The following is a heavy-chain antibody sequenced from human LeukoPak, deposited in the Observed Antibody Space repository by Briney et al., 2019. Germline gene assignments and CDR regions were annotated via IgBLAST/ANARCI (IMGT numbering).Heavy chain of an antibody. CDR2: NVVGSGNT. CDR3: AAVDYDILTGYYRRVPYGMDV. CDR1: GFTFTSSA. D-gene: IGHD3-9*01. Sequence: GTSVKVSCKASGFTFTSSAMQWVRQARGQRLEWIGWNVVGSGNTNYAQKFQERVTITRDMSTSTAYMELSSLRSEDTAVYYCAAVDYDILTGYYRRVPYGMDVWGQGTTVTVSS. J-gene: IGHJ6*02. V-gene: IGHV1-58*02.